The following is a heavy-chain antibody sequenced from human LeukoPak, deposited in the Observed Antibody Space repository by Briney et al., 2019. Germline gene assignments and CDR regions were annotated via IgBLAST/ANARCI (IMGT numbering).Heavy chain of an antibody. J-gene: IGHJ4*02. CDR1: GFTFSSYS. CDR2: ISSSSSYI. V-gene: IGHV3-21*04. CDR3: AKDSVPAASPFDH. Sequence: PGGSLRLSCAASGFTFSSYSMNWVRQAPGKGLEWVSSISSSSSYIYYADSVKGRFTISRDNSKNTLYLQMNSLRAEDTAVYYCAKDSVPAASPFDHWGQGTLVTVSS. D-gene: IGHD2-2*01.